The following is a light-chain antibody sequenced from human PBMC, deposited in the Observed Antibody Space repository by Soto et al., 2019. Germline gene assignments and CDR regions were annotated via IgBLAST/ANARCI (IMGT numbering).Light chain of an antibody. CDR1: SSDVGGYNY. Sequence: QSALTQPASVSGSPGQSITISCTGTSSDVGGYNYISWYQQHPGKAPKFIIYDVRNRPSGVSNRFSGSRSGNTASLTISGLQAEDVADYDCSSYTSSSTVIFGGGTKLTVL. CDR3: SSYTSSSTVI. J-gene: IGLJ2*01. V-gene: IGLV2-14*01. CDR2: DVR.